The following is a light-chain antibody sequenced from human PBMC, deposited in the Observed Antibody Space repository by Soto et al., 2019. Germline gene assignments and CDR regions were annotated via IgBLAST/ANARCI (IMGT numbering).Light chain of an antibody. Sequence: ETVLTQSPGTLSLSPGERATVSCRASQSVGGSSLAWYQQRPGQAPRLLIYDTSKRATGIPDRFSGSGSGTDFTLTISRLEPEDFAVYYCQQYQNSPRTFGQGTKVDNK. CDR2: DTS. J-gene: IGKJ1*01. V-gene: IGKV3-20*01. CDR1: QSVGGSS. CDR3: QQYQNSPRT.